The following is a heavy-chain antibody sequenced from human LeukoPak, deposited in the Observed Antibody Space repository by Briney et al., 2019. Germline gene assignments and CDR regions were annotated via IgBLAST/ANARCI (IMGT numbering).Heavy chain of an antibody. CDR2: IYYSGST. CDR3: ARDVNYDFWSGYFLTSGYFGRSWFDP. D-gene: IGHD3-3*01. Sequence: SETLSLTCTVSGGSISSSSYYWGWIRQPPGKGLEWIGSIYYSGSTYYNPSLKSRVTISVDTSKNQFSLKLSSVTAADTAVYYCARDVNYDFWSGYFLTSGYFGRSWFDPWGQGTLVTVSS. J-gene: IGHJ5*02. V-gene: IGHV4-39*02. CDR1: GGSISSSSYY.